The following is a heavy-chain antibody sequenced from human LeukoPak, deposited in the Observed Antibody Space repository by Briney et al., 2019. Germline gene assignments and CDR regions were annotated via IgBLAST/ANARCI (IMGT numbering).Heavy chain of an antibody. V-gene: IGHV3-7*03. CDR1: GFTFSSYW. D-gene: IGHD2-2*01. Sequence: GGSLRLSCAASGFTFSSYWMSWVRQAPGKGLEWVANIKQDGSEKYYVDSVKGRFTISRDNSKNTLYLQMNSLRAEDTAVYYCARGKKYCSSTSCYRTYYYYYYMDVWGKGTTVTVSS. CDR2: IKQDGSEK. J-gene: IGHJ6*03. CDR3: ARGKKYCSSTSCYRTYYYYYYMDV.